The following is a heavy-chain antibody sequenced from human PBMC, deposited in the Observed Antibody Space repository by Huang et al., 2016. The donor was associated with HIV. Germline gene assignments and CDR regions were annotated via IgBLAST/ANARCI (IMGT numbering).Heavy chain of an antibody. Sequence: QVQLVQSGAEVRKPGSSVKVSCRASGGSFNNFGIKWVRQAPGQGLAWRGGISPRFGTRNDAQRFQGRVTITADETTGVVYMELSSLRSDDTAVYFCAKRGGAWGSPYAFDLWGPGTMVTVSS. CDR3: AKRGGAWGSPYAFDL. D-gene: IGHD3-16*01. V-gene: IGHV1-69*13. CDR2: ISPRFGTR. J-gene: IGHJ3*01. CDR1: GGSFNNFG.